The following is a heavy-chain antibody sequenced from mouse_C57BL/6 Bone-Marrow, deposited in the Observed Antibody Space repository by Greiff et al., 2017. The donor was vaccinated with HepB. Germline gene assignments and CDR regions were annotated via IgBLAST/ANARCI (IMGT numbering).Heavy chain of an antibody. CDR2: IRNKANGYTT. J-gene: IGHJ4*01. CDR3: ARSLYYGSSSYAMDY. CDR1: GFTFTDYY. D-gene: IGHD1-1*01. V-gene: IGHV7-3*01. Sequence: EVKLMESGGGLVQPGGSLSLSCAASGFTFTDYYMSWVRQPPGKALEWLGFIRNKANGYTTEYSASVKGRFTISRDTSQSILYLQMNALRAEDSATYYCARSLYYGSSSYAMDYWGQGTSVTVSS.